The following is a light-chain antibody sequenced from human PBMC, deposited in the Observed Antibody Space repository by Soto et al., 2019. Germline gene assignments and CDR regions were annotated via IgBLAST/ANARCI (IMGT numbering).Light chain of an antibody. CDR2: DAS. CDR3: QQYDGP. CDR1: QSINTW. V-gene: IGKV1-5*01. J-gene: IGKJ2*01. Sequence: DIQMTQSPSTVSASVGDRVTITCRASQSINTWLAWYQQKPGKAPRVLIYDASSLQSGVPSRFSGSGSGTEITLTISSLEPDDFATYDCQQYDGPFGQGTTLE.